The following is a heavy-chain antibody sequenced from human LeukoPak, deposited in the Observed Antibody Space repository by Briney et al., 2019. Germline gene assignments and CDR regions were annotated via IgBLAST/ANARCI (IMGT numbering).Heavy chain of an antibody. Sequence: GGSLRLSCAASGFTFSSYAMSWVRQAPGKGLEWVSAISGSGGSTYYADSVKGRFTISRDNSKNTLYLQMNILRAEDTAIYYGAKDVCICVCWWFEYWGQGTLVTVSS. V-gene: IGHV3-23*01. CDR1: GFTFSSYA. CDR2: ISGSGGST. J-gene: IGHJ4*02. D-gene: IGHD2-8*02. CDR3: AKDVCICVCWWFEY.